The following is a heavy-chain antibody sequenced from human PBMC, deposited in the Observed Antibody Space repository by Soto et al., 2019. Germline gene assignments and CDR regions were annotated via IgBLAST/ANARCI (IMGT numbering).Heavy chain of an antibody. CDR3: AFDLKTGVVYFDT. V-gene: IGHV1-69*13. Sequence: GASVKVSCKASGGTFSSYAISWVRQAPGQGLEWMGGIIPIFGTANYAQKFQGRVTITADESTSTAYMELSSLRSEDTAVYYCAFDLKTGVVYFDTGGQGTLFTAPS. D-gene: IGHD2-21*01. J-gene: IGHJ4*02. CDR1: GGTFSSYA. CDR2: IIPIFGTA.